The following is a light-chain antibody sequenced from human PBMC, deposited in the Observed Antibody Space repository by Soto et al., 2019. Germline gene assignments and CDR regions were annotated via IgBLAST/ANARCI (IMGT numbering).Light chain of an antibody. CDR1: QSLNNE. J-gene: IGKJ5*01. Sequence: DIQMTQSPSTLSASVGDRVTITWRASQSLNNELDWYRQKPGKAPNLLMYDASTLERGVPSRFSGTGSGTEFTLTISSLQPDDFATYYCQQYHRSSITFGQGTRREIK. V-gene: IGKV1-5*01. CDR3: QQYHRSSIT. CDR2: DAS.